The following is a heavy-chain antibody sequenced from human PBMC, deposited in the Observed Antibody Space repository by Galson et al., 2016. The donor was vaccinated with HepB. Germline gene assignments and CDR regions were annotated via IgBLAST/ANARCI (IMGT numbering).Heavy chain of an antibody. CDR3: ARGSGSDSLSYGMDV. CDR1: GGSISSYY. Sequence: SETLSLTCTVSGGSISSYYWSWIRQPPGKGLEWIGYIYYRGSTNYNPSLKSRVTISVDTSKNQFSLKLSSVTAADTAGYYCARGSGSDSLSYGMDVWGQGTTVTVSS. V-gene: IGHV4-59*01. J-gene: IGHJ6*02. D-gene: IGHD1-26*01. CDR2: IYYRGST.